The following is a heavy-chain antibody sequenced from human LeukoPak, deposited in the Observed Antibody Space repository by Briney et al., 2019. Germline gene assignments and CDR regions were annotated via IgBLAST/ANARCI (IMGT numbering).Heavy chain of an antibody. CDR1: GFTFSSCG. CDR2: IWYDGSNK. V-gene: IGHV3-33*01. Sequence: PGRSLRLSCAASGFTFSSCGMHWVRQAPGKGLEWVAVIWYDGSNKYYADSVKGRFTISRDNSKNTLYLQMNSLRAEDTAVYYCARASIAAAGKFDYWGQGTLVTVSS. J-gene: IGHJ4*02. CDR3: ARASIAAAGKFDY. D-gene: IGHD6-13*01.